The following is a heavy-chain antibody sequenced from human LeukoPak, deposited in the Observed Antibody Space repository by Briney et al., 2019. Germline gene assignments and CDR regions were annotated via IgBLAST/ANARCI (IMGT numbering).Heavy chain of an antibody. CDR3: ARASRVRGVIFYYYYYMDV. V-gene: IGHV1-8*02. D-gene: IGHD3-10*01. J-gene: IGHJ6*03. CDR1: GYTFTSYD. Sequence: ASVKVSCKASGYTFTSYDINWVRQATGQGLEWMGWMNPNSGNTGYAQKFQGRVTMTRNTSISTAYMELSSLRSEDTAVYYCARASRVRGVIFYYYYYMDVWGKGTTVTISS. CDR2: MNPNSGNT.